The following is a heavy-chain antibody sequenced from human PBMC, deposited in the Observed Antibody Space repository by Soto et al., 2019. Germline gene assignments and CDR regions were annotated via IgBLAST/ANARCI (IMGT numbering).Heavy chain of an antibody. CDR2: ISYDGSNK. CDR3: AREEDITMVRGVINYYGMDV. V-gene: IGHV3-30-3*01. D-gene: IGHD3-10*01. Sequence: QVQLVESGGGVVQPGRSLRLSCAASGFTFSSYAMHWVRQAPGKGLEWVAVISYDGSNKYYADSVKGRFTISRDNSKNTLSLQMNSLRAEDTAVYYCAREEDITMVRGVINYYGMDVWGQGTTVTVSS. CDR1: GFTFSSYA. J-gene: IGHJ6*02.